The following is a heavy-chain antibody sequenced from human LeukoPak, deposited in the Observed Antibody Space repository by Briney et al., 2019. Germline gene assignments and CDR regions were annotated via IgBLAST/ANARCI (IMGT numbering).Heavy chain of an antibody. CDR1: GGSVSSGSYY. J-gene: IGHJ4*02. D-gene: IGHD3-16*01. CDR3: ARDLLFGTGGSYFDY. CDR2: IYYSGST. V-gene: IGHV4-61*01. Sequence: SETLSLTCAVSGGSVSSGSYYWSWIRQPPGKGLEWIGHIYYSGSTNYNPSLKSRVTISGDTSKNQFSLKLSSVTAADTAVYYCARDLLFGTGGSYFDYWGQGTLVTVSS.